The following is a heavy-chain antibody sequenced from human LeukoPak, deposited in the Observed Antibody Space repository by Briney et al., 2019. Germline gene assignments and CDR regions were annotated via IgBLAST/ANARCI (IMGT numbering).Heavy chain of an antibody. CDR3: ARDRVAFGEFNWFDP. CDR2: IYHSGST. J-gene: IGHJ5*02. D-gene: IGHD3-10*01. CDR1: GGSISSGGYY. V-gene: IGHV4-30-2*01. Sequence: SETLSLTCTVSGGSISSGGYYWSWIRQPPGKGLEWIGYIYHSGSTYYNPSLKSRVTISVDRSKNQFSLKLSSVTAADTAVYYCARDRVAFGEFNWFDPWGQGTLVTVSS.